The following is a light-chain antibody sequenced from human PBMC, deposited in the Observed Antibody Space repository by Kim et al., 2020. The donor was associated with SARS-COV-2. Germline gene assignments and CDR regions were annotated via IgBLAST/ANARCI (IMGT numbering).Light chain of an antibody. CDR1: SGQF. Sequence: SGQFPYWIQQKPGQAPRTLIYDTTRRHSWTPARFSGSFLGGEAALTLSSAQAEDEADYYCLVSHSGTRVFGTGTQLTVL. V-gene: IGLV7-46*01. CDR3: LVSHSGTRV. CDR2: DTT. J-gene: IGLJ3*02.